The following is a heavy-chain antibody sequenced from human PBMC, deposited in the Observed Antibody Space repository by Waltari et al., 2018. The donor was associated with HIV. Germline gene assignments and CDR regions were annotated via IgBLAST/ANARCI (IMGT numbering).Heavy chain of an antibody. Sequence: IQLQQSGPGLMQPSQTLSLTCVISADSVSSNTAAWTWIRQSPSRGLEWLGRTYDMKKCYHDDTVSLKTRMTLSADASKNQFSLELRSLTFDDSAMYYCAKGAFSGRTSGMFDYWGQGALVTVSS. CDR3: AKGAFSGRTSGMFDY. J-gene: IGHJ4*02. CDR1: ADSVSSNTAA. CDR2: TYDMKKCYH. D-gene: IGHD3-10*01. V-gene: IGHV6-1*01.